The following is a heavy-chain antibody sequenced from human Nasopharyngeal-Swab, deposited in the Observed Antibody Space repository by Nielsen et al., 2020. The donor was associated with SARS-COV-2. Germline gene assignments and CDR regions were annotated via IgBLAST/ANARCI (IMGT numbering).Heavy chain of an antibody. CDR3: ARDYYDNYDSDF. V-gene: IGHV1-2*02. CDR2: LNPDSGDT. Sequence: ASVKVSCKTSGYTFTDYYIHWLRQVPGQGLEWVGCLNPDSGDTKYAQKFQGRVTVTRDRSRSTAYIELSRLRSDDTAVYYCARDYYDNYDSDFWGQGTLLTVSS. CDR1: GYTFTDYY. J-gene: IGHJ4*02. D-gene: IGHD3-22*01.